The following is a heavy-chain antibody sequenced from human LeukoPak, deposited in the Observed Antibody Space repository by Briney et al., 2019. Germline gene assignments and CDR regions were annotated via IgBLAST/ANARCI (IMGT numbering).Heavy chain of an antibody. CDR2: IKLDGTDK. J-gene: IGHJ4*02. CDR3: EREPGFDY. V-gene: IGHV3-7*01. CDR1: GFTFNNYW. Sequence: GGSLRLSCAASGFTFNNYWMSWVRQIPGKGLEWVAKIKLDGTDKYYVGSVKGRFTISRDNVKNLLFLQMNGLRVEDTAVYYCEREPGFDYWGRGTLVTVSS.